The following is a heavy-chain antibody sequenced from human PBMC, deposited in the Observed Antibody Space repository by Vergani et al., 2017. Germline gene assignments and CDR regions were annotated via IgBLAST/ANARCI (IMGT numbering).Heavy chain of an antibody. D-gene: IGHD3-3*01. V-gene: IGHV3-53*02. CDR2: IYSGGST. Sequence: EVQLVETGGGLIQPGGSLRLSCAASGFTVSSNYMSWVRQAPGKGLEWVSVIYSGGSTYYADSVKGRFTISRDNSKNTLYLQMNSRRAEDTAVYYFARDVGDFWSGSDDNYYYYYMDVGGKGTTVTVSS. CDR1: GFTVSSNY. J-gene: IGHJ6*03. CDR3: ARDVGDFWSGSDDNYYYYYMDV.